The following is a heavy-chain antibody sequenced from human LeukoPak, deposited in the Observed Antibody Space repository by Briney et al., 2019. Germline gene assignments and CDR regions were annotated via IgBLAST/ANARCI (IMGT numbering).Heavy chain of an antibody. V-gene: IGHV1-69*13. CDR1: GGTFSSYA. J-gene: IGHJ4*02. D-gene: IGHD3-3*01. CDR2: IIPIFGTA. CDR3: ARATTIFGVVIRHYYFDY. Sequence: SVKVSCKASGGTFSSYAISWVRQAPGQGLEWMGGIIPIFGTANYAQKFQGRVTITADESTSTAYMELSSLRSEDTAVYYCARATTIFGVVIRHYYFDYWGQGTLVTVSS.